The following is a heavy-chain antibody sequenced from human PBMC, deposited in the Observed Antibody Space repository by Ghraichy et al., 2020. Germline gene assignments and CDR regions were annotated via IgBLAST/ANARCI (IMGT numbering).Heavy chain of an antibody. Sequence: ASVKVSCKASGYTFITYDINWVRQATGQGLEWLGSMNPNDGSTAFAQKFQGRLTMTRDTSITTAYLEIRSPRSEDTAVYYCARRWIGFDFWGQGTTVTVSS. CDR3: ARRWIGFDF. CDR2: MNPNDGST. CDR1: GYTFITYD. J-gene: IGHJ3*01. D-gene: IGHD5-12*01. V-gene: IGHV1-8*01.